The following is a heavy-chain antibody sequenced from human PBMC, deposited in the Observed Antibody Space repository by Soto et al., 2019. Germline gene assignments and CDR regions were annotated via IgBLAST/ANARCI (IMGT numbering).Heavy chain of an antibody. J-gene: IGHJ3*02. Sequence: EVHLEESGGDLVQPGGSLRLSCAASGFTLSAYWMTWFRQAQGKGREWVANINRDGSKKSYLDSVRGRFTISRDNVGNSLYLQMDSLRADDTALYYCARDVSPGSSSLYLDAFDIWGQGTMVTVSS. CDR1: GFTLSAYW. V-gene: IGHV3-7*05. CDR3: ARDVSPGSSSLYLDAFDI. D-gene: IGHD6-13*01. CDR2: INRDGSKK.